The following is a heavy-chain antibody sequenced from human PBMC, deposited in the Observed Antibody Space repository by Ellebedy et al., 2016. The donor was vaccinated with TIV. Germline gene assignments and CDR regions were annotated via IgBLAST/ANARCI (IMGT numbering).Heavy chain of an antibody. CDR1: GGSISSSSYY. CDR2: IYYSGST. V-gene: IGHV4-39*07. D-gene: IGHD3-22*01. Sequence: SETLSLTXTVSGGSISSSSYYWGWIRQPPGKGLEWIGSIYYSGSTYYNPSLKSRVTISVDTSKNQFSLKLSSVTAADTAVYYCARPHGKGITMIRKGGFDYWGQGTLVTVSS. CDR3: ARPHGKGITMIRKGGFDY. J-gene: IGHJ4*02.